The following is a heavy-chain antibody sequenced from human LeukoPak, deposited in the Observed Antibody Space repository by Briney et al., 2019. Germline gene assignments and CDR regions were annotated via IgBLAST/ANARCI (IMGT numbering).Heavy chain of an antibody. CDR2: INAGNGNT. CDR3: ARVPLWFGEHHFDY. V-gene: IGHV1-3*01. Sequence: ASVKVSCKASGYTFTSYAMHWVRQAPGQRLEWKGWINAGNGNTKYSQKFQGRVTITRDTSASTAYMELSSLRSEDTAVYYCARVPLWFGEHHFDYWGQGTLVTVSS. J-gene: IGHJ4*02. D-gene: IGHD3-10*01. CDR1: GYTFTSYA.